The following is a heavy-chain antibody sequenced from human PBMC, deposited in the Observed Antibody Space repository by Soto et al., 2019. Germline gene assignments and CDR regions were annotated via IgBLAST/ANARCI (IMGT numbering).Heavy chain of an antibody. D-gene: IGHD6-13*01. V-gene: IGHV4-34*01. J-gene: IGHJ6*02. Sequence: SETLSLTCAVYGGSFSGYYWSWIRQPPGKGLEWIGEINHSGSTNYNPSLKSRVTISVDTSKNQFSLKLSSVTAADTAVYYCASRRVAAAGTRWFDPWGQQLVSYYYYGMDVWGQGTTVTVSS. CDR1: GGSFSGYY. CDR2: INHSGST. CDR3: ASRRVAAAGTRWFDPWGQQLVSYYYYGMDV.